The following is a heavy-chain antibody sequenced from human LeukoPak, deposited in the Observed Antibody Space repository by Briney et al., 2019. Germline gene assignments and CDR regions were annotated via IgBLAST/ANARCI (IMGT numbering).Heavy chain of an antibody. V-gene: IGHV4-59*01. D-gene: IGHD3-10*01. Sequence: SETLSLTCTVSGGSISNYYWSWIRQPPGKGLEWIGYIYYSGSTNYNPSLKSRVTISVDTSKKQFSLKLSSVTAADTAVDYCAYITLVRGVPLFDYWGQGTLVTVSS. CDR2: IYYSGST. J-gene: IGHJ4*02. CDR1: GGSISNYY. CDR3: AYITLVRGVPLFDY.